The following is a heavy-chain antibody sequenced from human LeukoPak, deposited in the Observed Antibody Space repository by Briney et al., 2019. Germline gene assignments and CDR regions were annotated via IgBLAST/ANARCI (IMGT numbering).Heavy chain of an antibody. V-gene: IGHV3-15*01. CDR2: IKSKTDGGTT. D-gene: IGHD1-14*01. CDR3: TTDSEYGMDV. J-gene: IGHJ6*02. Sequence: GGSLRLSCAASGFTFSSYWMSWIRQAPGKGLEWVGRIKSKTDGGTTDYAAPVKGRFTISRDDSKNTLYLQMNSLKTEDTAVYYCTTDSEYGMDVWGQGTTVTVSS. CDR1: GFTFSSYW.